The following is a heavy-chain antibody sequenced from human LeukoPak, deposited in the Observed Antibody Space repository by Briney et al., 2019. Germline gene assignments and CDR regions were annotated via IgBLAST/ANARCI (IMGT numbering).Heavy chain of an antibody. V-gene: IGHV3-23*01. D-gene: IGHD3-22*01. CDR3: AGRDSSGYYFPAAFDY. Sequence: GGSLRLSCAASGFTFSSYAMSWVRQAPGKGLEWVSAISGSGGSTYYADSVKGRFTISRDNSKNTLYLQMNSLRAEDTAVYYCAGRDSSGYYFPAAFDYGGQGTLVTVSS. CDR2: ISGSGGST. J-gene: IGHJ4*02. CDR1: GFTFSSYA.